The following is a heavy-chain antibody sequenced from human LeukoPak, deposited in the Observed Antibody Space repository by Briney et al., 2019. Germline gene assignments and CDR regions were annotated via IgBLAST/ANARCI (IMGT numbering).Heavy chain of an antibody. D-gene: IGHD6-19*01. V-gene: IGHV4-59*02. CDR1: GGSVSSSY. CDR2: IFYNGGT. CDR3: ARVYSSAWYLDY. Sequence: SETLSLTCTVSGGSVSSSYYSWIRQPPGKGLEWIGYIFYNGGTQYSPSLSSRVTISVDTSKNQFSLKLSSVTAADTAVYYCARVYSSAWYLDYWGQGTLVTVSS. J-gene: IGHJ4*02.